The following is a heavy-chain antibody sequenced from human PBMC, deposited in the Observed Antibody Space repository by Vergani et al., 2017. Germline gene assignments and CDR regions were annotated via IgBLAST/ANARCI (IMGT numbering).Heavy chain of an antibody. CDR3: ATFGVVMRGFNYYYYGMDV. CDR1: GYSFTSYW. D-gene: IGHD3-3*01. J-gene: IGHJ6*02. CDR2: IDPSDSYT. V-gene: IGHV5-10-1*03. Sequence: EVQLVPSGAEVKKPGESLRISCKGSGYSFTSYWISWVRQMPGRGLEWMGRIDPSDSYTNYSPSFQGHVTISADKSISTAYLQWSSLKASDTAMYYCATFGVVMRGFNYYYYGMDVWGQGTTVTVSS.